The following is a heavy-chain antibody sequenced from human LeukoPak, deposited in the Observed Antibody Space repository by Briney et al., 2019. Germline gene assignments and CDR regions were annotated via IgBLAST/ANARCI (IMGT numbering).Heavy chain of an antibody. Sequence: GGSLRLSCAASAFTFSSYAMNWVRQAPGKGLEWVSAISGSGASIYYADSVKGRFTISRDNAKNSLYLQMNSLRAEDTAVYYCARVGAGYSSGCFDYWGQGTLVTVSS. V-gene: IGHV3-23*01. CDR1: AFTFSSYA. D-gene: IGHD6-19*01. CDR3: ARVGAGYSSGCFDY. J-gene: IGHJ4*02. CDR2: ISGSGASI.